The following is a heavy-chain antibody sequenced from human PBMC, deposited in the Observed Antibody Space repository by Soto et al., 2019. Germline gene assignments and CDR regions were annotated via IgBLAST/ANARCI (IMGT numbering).Heavy chain of an antibody. J-gene: IGHJ4*02. V-gene: IGHV5-51*01. D-gene: IGHD3-22*01. CDR2: IYPDDSDT. CDR3: ARGGADYYYGCTGYYQRDS. CDR1: GYSFTTYW. Sequence: GGYLKISCQGSGYSFTTYWIVWVRPLPGIGPDCMGVIYPDDSDTIYSASFQGQVTISADKSISTAYLQWSSLKASDTAMYYCARGGADYYYGCTGYYQRDSWGQGTLVTVSS.